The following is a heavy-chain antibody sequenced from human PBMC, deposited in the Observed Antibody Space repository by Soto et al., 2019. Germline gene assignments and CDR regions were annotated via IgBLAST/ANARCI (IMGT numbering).Heavy chain of an antibody. D-gene: IGHD4-17*01. CDR3: ARVDMTTVTTYYFDY. CDR2: IYYSGST. J-gene: IGHJ4*02. Sequence: QVQLQESGPGLVKPSQTLSLTCTVSGGSISSGDYYWSWIRQPPGKGLEWIGYIYYSGSTYYNPSLKSRVTISGDTSKHQFSLKLSSVTAADTAVYYCARVDMTTVTTYYFDYWGQGTLVTGSS. V-gene: IGHV4-30-4*01. CDR1: GGSISSGDYY.